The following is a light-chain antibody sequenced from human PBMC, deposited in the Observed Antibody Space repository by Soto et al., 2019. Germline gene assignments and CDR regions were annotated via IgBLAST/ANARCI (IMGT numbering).Light chain of an antibody. V-gene: IGKV4-1*01. J-gene: IGKJ2*01. CDR1: QSVLYSSNNKNY. CDR2: WAS. Sequence: DIVMTQSPDSLAVSLGERATINCKSSQSVLYSSNNKNYLAWYQQKPGQPPKLLIYWASTRESGVPDRFSGSGSGTDFTLTISSLQAEDVAVYYCQQCYGPPYTFGQGTKLEIK. CDR3: QQCYGPPYT.